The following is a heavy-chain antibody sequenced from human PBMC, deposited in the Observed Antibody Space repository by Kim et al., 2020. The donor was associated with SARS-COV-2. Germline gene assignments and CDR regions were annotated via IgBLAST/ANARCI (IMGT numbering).Heavy chain of an antibody. CDR1: GFTFSSYS. Sequence: GSLRLSCAASGFTFSSYSMNWVRQAPGKGLEWASYISSNSSTIYYADSVKGRFTISRDNAKNSLYLQMNSLRDEDTAVYYCARDPLGGCGGDCHSDWFDPWGQGTLATVSS. J-gene: IGHJ5*02. CDR2: ISSNSSTI. CDR3: ARDPLGGCGGDCHSDWFDP. V-gene: IGHV3-48*02. D-gene: IGHD2-21*02.